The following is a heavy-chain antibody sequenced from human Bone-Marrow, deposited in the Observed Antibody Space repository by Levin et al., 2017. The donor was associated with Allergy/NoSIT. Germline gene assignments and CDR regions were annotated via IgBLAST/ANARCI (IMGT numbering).Heavy chain of an antibody. D-gene: IGHD5-18*01. CDR2: IIPVFGTT. CDR3: ARDGGKVDITMGNYHYSGMAV. Sequence: GASVKVSCKASGITFSNYAINWVRQAPGRGLEWMGGIIPVFGTTDYAPNFQGRVTINADESTSTAYMALSSLTSDDTAVYFCARDGGKVDITMGNYHYSGMAVWGQGTTVTVSS. V-gene: IGHV1-69*13. J-gene: IGHJ6*02. CDR1: GITFSNYA.